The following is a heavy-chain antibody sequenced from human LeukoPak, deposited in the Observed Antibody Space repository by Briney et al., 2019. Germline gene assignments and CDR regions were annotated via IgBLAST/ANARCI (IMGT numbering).Heavy chain of an antibody. D-gene: IGHD6-13*01. CDR3: ASSGIAAAYDY. J-gene: IGHJ4*02. CDR2: IYHSGST. V-gene: IGHV4-30-2*01. Sequence: PSETLSLTCTVSGGSISSGGYYWSWIRQPPGKGLEWIGYIYHSGSTYYNPSLKSRVTISVDRSKNQFSLKLSSVTAADTAVYYCASSGIAAAYDYWGQGTLVTVSS. CDR1: GGSISSGGYY.